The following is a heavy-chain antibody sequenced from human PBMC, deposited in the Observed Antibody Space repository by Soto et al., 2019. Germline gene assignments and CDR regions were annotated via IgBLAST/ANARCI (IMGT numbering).Heavy chain of an antibody. CDR1: GGSVSSGGFS. J-gene: IGHJ4*02. D-gene: IGHD3-22*01. Sequence: PSETLSLTCAVSGGSVSSGGFSWSWIRQPPGKGLEWIGYTDYGGSTFYNPSLKSRVTISIDRSKNQFSLNLNSVTAADTAVFFCARGDGGGDPFTTYLHSWGQGIPVTVSS. CDR2: TDYGGST. CDR3: ARGDGGGDPFTTYLHS. V-gene: IGHV4-30-2*01.